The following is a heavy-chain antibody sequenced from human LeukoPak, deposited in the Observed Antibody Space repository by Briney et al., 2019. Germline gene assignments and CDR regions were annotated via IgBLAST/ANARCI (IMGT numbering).Heavy chain of an antibody. CDR1: GGSISSGGSY. CDR3: ARGYDYYHSSGYYLDY. D-gene: IGHD3-22*01. CDR2: IYYSGST. J-gene: IGHJ4*02. Sequence: SQTLSLTCTVSGGSISSGGSYWSWIRQHPGKGLEWIGYIYYSGSTYYNPSLKSRVTLSVHTSKNQSSLKLSSVTAADTAVYYCARGYDYYHSSGYYLDYWGQGTLVTVSS. V-gene: IGHV4-31*03.